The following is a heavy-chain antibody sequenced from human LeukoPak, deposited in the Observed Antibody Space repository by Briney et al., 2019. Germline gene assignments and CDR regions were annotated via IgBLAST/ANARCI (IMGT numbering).Heavy chain of an antibody. Sequence: ASVKLSCKASAGTFSSYAISWVRQAPGQGLEWMGWISAYNGKTNYAQKLQGRVTMTTHTSTSTAYMKLRSLRYDDTAMYYCARDGIGYSTSLYWGQGTLVTVSS. CDR1: AGTFSSYA. CDR2: ISAYNGKT. V-gene: IGHV1-18*01. J-gene: IGHJ4*02. CDR3: ARDGIGYSTSLY. D-gene: IGHD6-13*01.